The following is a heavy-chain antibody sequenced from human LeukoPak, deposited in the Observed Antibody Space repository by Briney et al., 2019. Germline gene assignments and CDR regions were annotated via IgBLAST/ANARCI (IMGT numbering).Heavy chain of an antibody. Sequence: SETLSLTCTVSGGSISSYYWSWIRQPPGKGLEWIGYIYYSGSTDYNPSLKSRVIISVDTSKNQFSLKLSSVTAADTAVYYCARAWGSSGPADYWGQGTLVTVSS. CDR2: IYYSGST. CDR3: ARAWGSSGPADY. D-gene: IGHD3-22*01. J-gene: IGHJ4*02. V-gene: IGHV4-59*01. CDR1: GGSISSYY.